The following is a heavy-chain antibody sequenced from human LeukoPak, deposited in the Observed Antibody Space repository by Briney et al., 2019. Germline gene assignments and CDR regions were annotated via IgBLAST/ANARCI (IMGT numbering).Heavy chain of an antibody. J-gene: IGHJ4*02. CDR3: ASQYDILTGYYYFDY. CDR2: IYYSGST. D-gene: IGHD3-9*01. Sequence: SETLSLTCTVSGGSVSSAGYYWSWIRQPPGKGLEWIGYIYYSGSTNYNPSLKSRVTISVDTSKNQFSLKLSSVTAADTAVYYCASQYDILTGYYYFDYWGQGTLVTVSS. V-gene: IGHV4-61*08. CDR1: GGSVSSAGYY.